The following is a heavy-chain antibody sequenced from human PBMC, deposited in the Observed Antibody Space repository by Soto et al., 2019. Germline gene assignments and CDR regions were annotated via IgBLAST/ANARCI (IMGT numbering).Heavy chain of an antibody. J-gene: IGHJ4*01. D-gene: IGHD3-22*01. Sequence: GGSLRLSCAASGFTFSSYAMSWVRQAPGKGLEWVSAISGSGGSTYYADSVKGRFTISRDNSKNTLYLQMNSLRAEDTAVYYWTTDSHATMIVVRFDYWGHGTLVTVSS. CDR1: GFTFSSYA. V-gene: IGHV3-23*01. CDR3: TTDSHATMIVVRFDY. CDR2: ISGSGGST.